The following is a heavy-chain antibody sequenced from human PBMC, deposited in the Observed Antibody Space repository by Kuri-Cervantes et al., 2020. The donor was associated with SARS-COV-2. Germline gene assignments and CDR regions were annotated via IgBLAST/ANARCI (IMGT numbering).Heavy chain of an antibody. CDR3: AREEGIVDY. CDR2: INPNSGGT. V-gene: IGHV1-2*02. D-gene: IGHD6-13*01. J-gene: IGHJ4*02. Sequence: ASVKVSCKASEYTFTGYYMHWVRQAPGQGLEWMGWINPNSGGTNYAQKFQGRVTMTRDMSISTAYMELSSLRSDDTAVYYCAREEGIVDYWGQGTLVTVSS. CDR1: EYTFTGYY.